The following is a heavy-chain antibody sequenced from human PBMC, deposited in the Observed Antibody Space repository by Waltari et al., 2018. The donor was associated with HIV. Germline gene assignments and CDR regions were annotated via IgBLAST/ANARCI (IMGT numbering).Heavy chain of an antibody. D-gene: IGHD6-19*01. Sequence: QVQLVQSGAEVKKPGASVKVSCKASGYAFTGYYIHWVRQAPGQGLECMGRINPNSGGTNYAQKFQGRVTMTRDTSITTAYMELSRLRSDDTAVYYCARTHRQWLPRGDAFDIWGQGTMVTVSS. V-gene: IGHV1-2*06. CDR2: INPNSGGT. J-gene: IGHJ3*02. CDR1: GYAFTGYY. CDR3: ARTHRQWLPRGDAFDI.